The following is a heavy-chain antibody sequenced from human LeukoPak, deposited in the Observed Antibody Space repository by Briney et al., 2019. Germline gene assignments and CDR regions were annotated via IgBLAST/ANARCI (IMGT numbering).Heavy chain of an antibody. Sequence: GGSLRLSCAAPGFTFSDYYMTWVRQAPGQGLEWVSYISQSGITSYGDSVKGRFTISRDNAKHSLYLQMNGLRAEDTGLYFCARWNFAMDYWGQGISVTVSS. D-gene: IGHD2-2*01. J-gene: IGHJ4*02. CDR3: ARWNFAMDY. V-gene: IGHV3-11*04. CDR2: ISQSGIT. CDR1: GFTFSDYY.